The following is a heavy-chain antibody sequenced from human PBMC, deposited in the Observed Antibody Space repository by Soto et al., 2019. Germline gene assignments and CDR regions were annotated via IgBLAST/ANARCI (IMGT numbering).Heavy chain of an antibody. Sequence: VHLVQSGAEVKKPGASVNISCKASGYAFSKYGLHWVRQAPGQRPEWLGWINAGTGHTQSSQNFQDRVTITRDTSATTAYMVMSSLRSEDTAVYYCARDAKVFGVIANPYEYWGQGTLVTVSS. CDR2: INAGTGHT. CDR3: ARDAKVFGVIANPYEY. D-gene: IGHD3-3*01. CDR1: GYAFSKYG. V-gene: IGHV1-3*01. J-gene: IGHJ4*02.